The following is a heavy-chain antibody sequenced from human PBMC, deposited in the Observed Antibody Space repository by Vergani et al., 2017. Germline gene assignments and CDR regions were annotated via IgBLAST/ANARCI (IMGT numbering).Heavy chain of an antibody. J-gene: IGHJ6*02. D-gene: IGHD1-7*01. CDR1: GGSISSYY. CDR2: IYYSGST. CDR3: ARDNWNYVLNDYDGMDV. V-gene: IGHV4-59*01. Sequence: QVQLQESGPGLVKPSETLSLTCTVSGGSISSYYWSWIRQPPGKGLEWIGYIYYSGSTNYNPSLKSRVTISVDTSKNQFSLKLSSVAASDTAVYYCARDNWNYVLNDYDGMDVWGQGTTVTVSS.